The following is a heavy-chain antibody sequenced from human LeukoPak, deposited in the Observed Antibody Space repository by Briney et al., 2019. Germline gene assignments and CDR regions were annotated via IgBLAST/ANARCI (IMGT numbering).Heavy chain of an antibody. CDR1: GFTVINSY. V-gene: IGHV3-66*01. J-gene: IGHJ4*02. CDR3: ARGMAFFYRD. CDR2: IYSGGTT. Sequence: GGSLRLSCAASGFTVINSYMSWVRQAPGEGLEWVSVIYSGGTTYYADSAKGRFTISRDNSKNTLSLQMNSLRADDTAVYYCARGMAFFYRDWGQGTLVTVSS. D-gene: IGHD2/OR15-2a*01.